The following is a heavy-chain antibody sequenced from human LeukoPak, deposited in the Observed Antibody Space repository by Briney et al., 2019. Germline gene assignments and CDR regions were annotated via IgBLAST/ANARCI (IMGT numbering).Heavy chain of an antibody. D-gene: IGHD1-1*01. CDR1: GFTFSDYS. Sequence: GGSLRLSCAASGFTFSDYSMNWVRQAPGKGLEWVASTSSGSSWIYYADSVRGRFTISRDNAKNLLYLQMNSLRVEDTAIYYCARDAGGRTQREGWFDPWGQGTLVTVSS. CDR3: ARDAGGRTQREGWFDP. V-gene: IGHV3-21*06. CDR2: TSSGSSWI. J-gene: IGHJ5*02.